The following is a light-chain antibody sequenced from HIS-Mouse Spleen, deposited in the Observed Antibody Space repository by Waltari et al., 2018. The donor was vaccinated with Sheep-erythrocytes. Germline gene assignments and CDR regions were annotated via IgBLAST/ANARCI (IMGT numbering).Light chain of an antibody. J-gene: IGLJ1*01. Sequence: QSALTQPRSVSGSPGQSVTISCTGTSSDVGGYNYVSWYQQHPGKAPKLMIYDVSKRTSGVPDRFSGSQSGNTASLTISGLQAEDEADYYCCSYAGSYNHVFATGTKVTVL. CDR3: CSYAGSYNHV. CDR1: SSDVGGYNY. V-gene: IGLV2-11*01. CDR2: DVS.